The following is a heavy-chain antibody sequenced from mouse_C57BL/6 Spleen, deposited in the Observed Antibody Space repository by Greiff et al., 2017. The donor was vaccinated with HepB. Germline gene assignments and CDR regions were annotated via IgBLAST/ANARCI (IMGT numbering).Heavy chain of an antibody. CDR3: ARHEDDYPYAIDY. CDR1: GYTFTEYT. V-gene: IGHV1-62-2*01. D-gene: IGHD2-4*01. CDR2: FYPGSGSI. Sequence: VQLQQSGAELVKPGASVKLSCKASGYTFTEYTIHWVKQRSGQGLEWIGWFYPGSGSIKYHETFKDKATLTADKASSTVYMELSSWTSDDSAVYFCARHEDDYPYAIDYWGQGTSVTVSS. J-gene: IGHJ4*01.